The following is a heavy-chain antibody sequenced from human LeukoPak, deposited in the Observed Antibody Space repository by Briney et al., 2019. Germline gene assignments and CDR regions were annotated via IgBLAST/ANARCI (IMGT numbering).Heavy chain of an antibody. CDR1: GFTFSSYS. J-gene: IGHJ5*02. V-gene: IGHV3-21*01. D-gene: IGHD2-15*01. CDR2: ISSSSSYI. Sequence: GGSLRLSCAASGFTFSSYSMTWVRQAPGKGLEWVSSISSSSSYIYYADSVKGRFTISRDNAKNSLYLQMNGLRAEDTAVYYCARDVIVVVVAATHNWFDPWGQGTLVTVSS. CDR3: ARDVIVVVVAATHNWFDP.